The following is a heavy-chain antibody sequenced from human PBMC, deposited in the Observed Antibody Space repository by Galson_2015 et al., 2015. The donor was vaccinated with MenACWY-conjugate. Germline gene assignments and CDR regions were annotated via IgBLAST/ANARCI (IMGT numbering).Heavy chain of an antibody. Sequence: SLRLSCAASGFTFSSYWMHWVRQAPGKGLVWVSRINSDGSSTSYADSVKGRFTISRDNAKNTLYLQMNSLRAEDTAVYYCARVERVSLDCEQQLTYYYYGMDVWGQGTTVTVSS. V-gene: IGHV3-74*01. J-gene: IGHJ6*02. CDR2: INSDGSST. CDR1: GFTFSSYW. CDR3: ARVERVSLDCEQQLTYYYYGMDV. D-gene: IGHD6-13*01.